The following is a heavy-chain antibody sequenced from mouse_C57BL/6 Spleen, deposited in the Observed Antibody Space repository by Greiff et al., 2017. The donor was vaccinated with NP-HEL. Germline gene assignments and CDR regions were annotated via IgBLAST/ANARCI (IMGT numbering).Heavy chain of an antibody. J-gene: IGHJ3*01. CDR3: ARHHYDYDRLFAY. V-gene: IGHV1-54*01. CDR1: GYAFTNYL. D-gene: IGHD2-4*01. CDR2: INPGSGGT. Sequence: QVQLKQSGAELVRPGTSVKVSCKASGYAFTNYLIEWVKQRPGQGLEWIGVINPGSGGTNYNEKFKGKATLTADKSSSTAYMQLSSLTSEESAVYFCARHHYDYDRLFAYWGQGTLVTVSA.